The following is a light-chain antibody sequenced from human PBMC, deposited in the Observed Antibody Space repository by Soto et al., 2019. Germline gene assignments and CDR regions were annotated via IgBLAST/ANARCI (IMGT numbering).Light chain of an antibody. CDR3: QQYNKWPET. J-gene: IGKJ1*01. Sequence: IVVAQSPATLSVSPRARATLSCRASQSVRSKLAWYQQKPGKAPRLLIYGASTRASGIPARFSGSGSGTEFTLTISSLQPEDFAAYYCQQYNKWPETFGQGTKVDIK. V-gene: IGKV3-15*01. CDR1: QSVRSK. CDR2: GAS.